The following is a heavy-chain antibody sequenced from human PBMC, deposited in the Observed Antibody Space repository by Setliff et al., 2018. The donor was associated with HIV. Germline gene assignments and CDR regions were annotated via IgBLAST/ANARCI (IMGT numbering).Heavy chain of an antibody. V-gene: IGHV4-34*01. Sequence: SETLSLTCTVYGGSFSGYYWSWIRQPPGMGLEWIGEINQSENTNYNPSLRSRVTISVDTSKNQFSLELTSVTATDTAVYYCARPLTTSYYFWGEAFAIWGQGTMVTVSS. J-gene: IGHJ3*02. CDR2: INQSENT. D-gene: IGHD3-10*02. CDR1: GGSFSGYY. CDR3: ARPLTTSYYFWGEAFAI.